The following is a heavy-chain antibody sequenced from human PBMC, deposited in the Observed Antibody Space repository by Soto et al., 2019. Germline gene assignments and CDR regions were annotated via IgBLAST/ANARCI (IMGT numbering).Heavy chain of an antibody. D-gene: IGHD3-22*01. J-gene: IGHJ4*02. CDR2: IIPIFGTA. V-gene: IGHV1-69*01. CDR1: GGTFSSYA. CDR3: ASTSYDSSGYYDY. Sequence: QVQLVQSVAEVKKPGTSVKVSCKASGGTFSSYAISWVRQAPGQALEWMGGIIPIFGTANYAQKFQSRVTITADESTSKAYMELSSLRSEYTAVYYCASTSYDSSGYYDYWGQGTLVIFSS.